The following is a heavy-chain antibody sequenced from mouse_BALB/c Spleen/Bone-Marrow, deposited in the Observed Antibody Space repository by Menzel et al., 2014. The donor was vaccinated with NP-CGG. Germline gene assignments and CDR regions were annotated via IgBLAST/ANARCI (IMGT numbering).Heavy chain of an antibody. D-gene: IGHD2-14*01. V-gene: IGHV1-80*01. CDR2: TYPGDGDT. CDR1: GYAFSRYW. J-gene: IGHJ2*01. Sequence: QVQLQQSGAELVRPGSSVKISCKASGYAFSRYWMSWVKQRPGQGLEWIGQTYPGDGDTNYNGKFKDKATLTADKSSSTAYMHLSSLTSEDSAVYFCARRDYRYDVGPFDYWGQGTTLTVSS. CDR3: ARRDYRYDVGPFDY.